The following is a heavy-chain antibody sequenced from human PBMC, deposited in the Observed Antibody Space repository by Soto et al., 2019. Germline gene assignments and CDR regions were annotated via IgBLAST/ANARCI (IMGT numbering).Heavy chain of an antibody. D-gene: IGHD6-19*01. CDR1: GYTFTSYG. J-gene: IGHJ6*02. CDR2: ISAYNGNK. CDR3: ARMYSSGLSYYYGMDV. Sequence: QVQLVQSGAEVKKPGASVKVSCKASGYTFTSYGISWVRQAPGQGLEWMGWISAYNGNKNYAQKLQGRVTMTTDTSTSTAYMELRSLRSDDTAVDYCARMYSSGLSYYYGMDVWGQGTTVTVSS. V-gene: IGHV1-18*01.